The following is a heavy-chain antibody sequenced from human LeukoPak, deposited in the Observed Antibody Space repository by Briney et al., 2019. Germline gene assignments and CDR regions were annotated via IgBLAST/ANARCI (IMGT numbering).Heavy chain of an antibody. J-gene: IGHJ4*02. V-gene: IGHV5-51*01. D-gene: IGHD3-3*01. Sequence: GESLKISCKGSGYSFTSYWIGWVRQMPGKGLEWRGSIYPGDSDTRYSPSFQGRVTISADKSINTAYLQWSSLKASDTAMYYCARLYAYYNFWSGYGAFDYWGQGTLVTVSS. CDR2: IYPGDSDT. CDR3: ARLYAYYNFWSGYGAFDY. CDR1: GYSFTSYW.